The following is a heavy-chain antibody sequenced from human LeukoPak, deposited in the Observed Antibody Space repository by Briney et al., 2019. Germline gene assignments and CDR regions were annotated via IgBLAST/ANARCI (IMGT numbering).Heavy chain of an antibody. D-gene: IGHD6-19*01. CDR3: ARRIAVAGTYYYYYGMDV. CDR2: INHSGGT. V-gene: IGHV4-34*01. CDR1: GGSFSGYY. Sequence: PSETLSLTCAVYGGSFSGYYWSWIRQPPGKGLEWIGEINHSGGTNYNPSLKSRVTISVDTSKNQFSLKLSSVTAADTAVYYCARRIAVAGTYYYYYGMDVWGQGTTVTVSS. J-gene: IGHJ6*02.